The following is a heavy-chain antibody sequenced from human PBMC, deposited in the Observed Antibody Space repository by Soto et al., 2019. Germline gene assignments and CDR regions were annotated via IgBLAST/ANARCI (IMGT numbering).Heavy chain of an antibody. V-gene: IGHV3-30*03. CDR2: ITYDGSNK. Sequence: LRLSCAASGFTFSSYGMHWVRQAPGKGLEWVAVITYDGSNKYYADSVKGRFTISRDNSKNTLYLQMNSLRAEDTAVYYCARGEGYYDFWSGYYGVHYGMDVWGQGTTVTVSS. CDR3: ARGEGYYDFWSGYYGVHYGMDV. J-gene: IGHJ6*02. CDR1: GFTFSSYG. D-gene: IGHD3-3*01.